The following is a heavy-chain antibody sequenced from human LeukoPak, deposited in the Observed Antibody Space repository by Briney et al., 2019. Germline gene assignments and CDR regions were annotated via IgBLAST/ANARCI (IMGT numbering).Heavy chain of an antibody. V-gene: IGHV3-30*04. J-gene: IGHJ3*02. Sequence: GGSLRLSCAASGFTFISYAIHWVRQAPGKGLEWVAVISFHGTDSFYADSVKGRFTMSRDNAKKSLYLQMNSLRAEDTAVYYCARAKFDSSRYYYRGFDIWGQGTMVTVSS. D-gene: IGHD3-22*01. CDR1: GFTFISYA. CDR3: ARAKFDSSRYYYRGFDI. CDR2: ISFHGTDS.